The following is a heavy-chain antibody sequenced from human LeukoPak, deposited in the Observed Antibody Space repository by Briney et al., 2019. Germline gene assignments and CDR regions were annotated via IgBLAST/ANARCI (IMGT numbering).Heavy chain of an antibody. J-gene: IGHJ4*02. D-gene: IGHD3-9*01. Sequence: ASVKVSCKASGYTFTSYGISWVRQAPGQGLEWMGWISAYNGNTSYAQKLQGRVTMTTDTSTSTAYMGLRSLRSDDTAVYYCVLHDILTGYYAYFDYWGQGTLVTVSS. CDR3: VLHDILTGYYAYFDY. CDR2: ISAYNGNT. V-gene: IGHV1-18*01. CDR1: GYTFTSYG.